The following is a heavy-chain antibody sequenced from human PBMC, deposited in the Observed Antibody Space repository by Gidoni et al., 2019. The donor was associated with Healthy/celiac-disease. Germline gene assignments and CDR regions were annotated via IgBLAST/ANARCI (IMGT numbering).Heavy chain of an antibody. CDR2: ISGSGGST. Sequence: EVQLLESGGGLVQPGGSLRLSCAGSGCTFSSYAMSWVRQAPGKGLEWVSAISGSGGSTSYADSVKGRFTISRDNAKNTLYLQMSSLRADDTAVYYCAKGGHRSYGHAIYFDYWGQGTLVTVSS. J-gene: IGHJ4*02. D-gene: IGHD5-18*01. CDR3: AKGGHRSYGHAIYFDY. CDR1: GCTFSSYA. V-gene: IGHV3-23*01.